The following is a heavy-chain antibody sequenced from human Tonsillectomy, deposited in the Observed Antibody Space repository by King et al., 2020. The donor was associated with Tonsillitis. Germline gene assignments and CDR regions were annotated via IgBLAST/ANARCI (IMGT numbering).Heavy chain of an antibody. D-gene: IGHD3-10*01. V-gene: IGHV4-39*01. J-gene: IGHJ4*02. CDR3: ARTVRDYYFDY. CDR2: IYYSGST. CDR1: GGSISSSSYY. Sequence: LQLQESGPGLVKPSETLSLTCTVSGGSISSSSYYWGWIRQPPGEGLEWIGSIYYSGSTYYNPSLKSRVTMSVDTSKNQFSLKLSSVTAADTAVYFCARTVRDYYFDYWGQGTLVTVSS.